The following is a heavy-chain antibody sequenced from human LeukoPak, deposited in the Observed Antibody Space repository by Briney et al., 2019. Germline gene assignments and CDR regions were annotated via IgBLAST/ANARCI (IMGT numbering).Heavy chain of an antibody. CDR1: GGSISSYY. V-gene: IGHV4-59*08. D-gene: IGHD6-13*01. CDR3: ARPVHSLDAFDI. Sequence: SETLSLTCTVSGGSISSYYWSWIRQPPGKGLEWIGYIYYSGSTNYNPSLKSRVTISVDTSKNQFSLKLSSVTAADTAVYYCARPVHSLDAFDIWGQGTMVTVSS. CDR2: IYYSGST. J-gene: IGHJ3*02.